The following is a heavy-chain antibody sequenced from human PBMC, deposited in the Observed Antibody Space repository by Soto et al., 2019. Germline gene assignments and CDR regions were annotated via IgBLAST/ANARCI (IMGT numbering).Heavy chain of an antibody. CDR1: GGTLSSYA. D-gene: IGHD3-22*01. J-gene: IGHJ4*02. Sequence: SVKVSRKASGGTLSSYAISWVRQAPGKGLKWMGGIIPTFSTANYTQKFHGRVTITADESTSTAYMALSSLRSEDTAVYYCARGYYYSSGPFGIWDQGPLVTVSS. CDR2: IIPTFSTA. V-gene: IGHV1-69*13. CDR3: ARGYYYSSGPFGI.